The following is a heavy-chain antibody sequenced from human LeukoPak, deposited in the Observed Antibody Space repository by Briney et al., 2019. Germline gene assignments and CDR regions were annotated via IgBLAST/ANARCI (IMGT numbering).Heavy chain of an antibody. Sequence: GESLKISCNGSGYSFTSYWIGWVRQMPRKGLEWMGIIYPGDSDTRYTPSLQGQVTISADKSISTAYLQWSSLKASDTAMYYCAKSVYSYGSFDYWGQGTLVT. J-gene: IGHJ4*02. CDR2: IYPGDSDT. CDR3: AKSVYSYGSFDY. V-gene: IGHV5-51*01. D-gene: IGHD5-18*01. CDR1: GYSFTSYW.